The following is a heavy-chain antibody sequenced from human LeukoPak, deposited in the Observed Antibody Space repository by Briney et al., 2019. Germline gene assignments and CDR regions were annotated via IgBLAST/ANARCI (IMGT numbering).Heavy chain of an antibody. V-gene: IGHV3-23*01. CDR3: ARLYDLGAFDI. Sequence: GGSLRLSCAASGFTLSSYAMSWVRQAPGKGLEWVSAISGSGGSTYYADSVKGRFTISRDNSKNTLYLQMNSLRAEDAAVYYCARLYDLGAFDIWGQGTMVTVSS. CDR2: ISGSGGST. D-gene: IGHD3-3*01. J-gene: IGHJ3*02. CDR1: GFTLSSYA.